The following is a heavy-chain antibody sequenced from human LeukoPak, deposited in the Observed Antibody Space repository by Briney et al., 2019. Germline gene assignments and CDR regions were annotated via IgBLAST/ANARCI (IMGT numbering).Heavy chain of an antibody. CDR1: GFTFDDCA. CDR3: ARYSSGWYGYFDY. J-gene: IGHJ4*02. D-gene: IGHD6-19*01. V-gene: IGHV3-9*01. CDR2: ISWNSGSI. Sequence: PGGSLILSCAASGFTFDDCAMHRVRQAPGKGLEWVSGISWNSGSIGYADSVKGRFTISRDNAKNSLYLQMNSLRAEDTALYYCARYSSGWYGYFDYWGQGTLATVSS.